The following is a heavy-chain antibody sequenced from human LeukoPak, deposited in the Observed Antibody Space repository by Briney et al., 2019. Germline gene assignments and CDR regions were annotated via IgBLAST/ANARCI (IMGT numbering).Heavy chain of an antibody. CDR3: AKDRYSSSWPPLDP. J-gene: IGHJ5*02. V-gene: IGHV3-30*04. CDR2: ISYDGSNK. Sequence: PGRSLRLSCGASGFIFSSYALHWVRQAPGKGLEWVAVISYDGSNKYYADSVKGRFTISRDNSKNTLYLQMNSLRAEDTAVYYCAKDRYSSSWPPLDPWGQGTLVTVSS. D-gene: IGHD6-13*01. CDR1: GFIFSSYA.